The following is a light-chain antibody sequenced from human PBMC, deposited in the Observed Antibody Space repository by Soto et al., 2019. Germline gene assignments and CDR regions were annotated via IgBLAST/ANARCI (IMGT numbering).Light chain of an antibody. CDR1: SSDVGSYNR. CDR3: SSYTISSTV. J-gene: IGLJ2*01. CDR2: EVS. Sequence: QSVLTQPPSVSGSPGQSVTISCTGTSSDVGSYNRVSWYQQPPGTAPKLMIYEVSNRPSGVPDRFSGSKSGNTASLTISGLQAEDEADYYSSSYTISSTVFGRGTKVTVL. V-gene: IGLV2-18*02.